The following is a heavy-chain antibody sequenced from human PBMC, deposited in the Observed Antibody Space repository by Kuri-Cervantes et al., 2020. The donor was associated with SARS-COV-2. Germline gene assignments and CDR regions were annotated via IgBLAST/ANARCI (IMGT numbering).Heavy chain of an antibody. J-gene: IGHJ4*02. CDR2: IRYDGSNK. CDR3: ARDQGYSYGYGY. CDR1: GFTFSSYG. V-gene: IGHV3-30*02. D-gene: IGHD5-18*01. Sequence: GESLKISCAASGFTFSSYGMHWVRQAPGKGLEWVAFIRYDGSNKYYADSVKGRFTISRDNAKNSLYLQMNSLRAEDTAVYYCARDQGYSYGYGYWGQGTLVTVSS.